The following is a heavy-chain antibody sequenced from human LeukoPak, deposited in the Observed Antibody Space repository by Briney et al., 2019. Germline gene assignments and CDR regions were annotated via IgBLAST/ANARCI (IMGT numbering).Heavy chain of an antibody. J-gene: IGHJ4*02. CDR2: IYYSGST. CDR1: SGSISDYY. D-gene: IGHD2/OR15-2a*01. Sequence: SETLSLTCTVSSGSISDYYWSWIRQPPGKGLEWLGYIYYSGSTNYNPSLKSRVTILVDMPKNQFSLKMSSVTAADTAVYYCARELKVGNTGYYFYYWGQGTLVTVSS. CDR3: ARELKVGNTGYYFYY. V-gene: IGHV4-59*01.